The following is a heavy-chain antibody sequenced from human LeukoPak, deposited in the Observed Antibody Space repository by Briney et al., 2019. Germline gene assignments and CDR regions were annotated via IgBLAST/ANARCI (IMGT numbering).Heavy chain of an antibody. CDR1: GGSISGYY. CDR3: ARDNGYNSGRPLDY. V-gene: IGHV4-59*01. Sequence: SETLSLTCTVSGGSISGYYWSWIRQPPGKGLEWIGYIYYSGSTNYNPSLKSRDTISVDTSKNQFSLKLSSVTAADTAVYYCARDNGYNSGRPLDYWGQGTLVTVSS. J-gene: IGHJ4*02. D-gene: IGHD6-19*01. CDR2: IYYSGST.